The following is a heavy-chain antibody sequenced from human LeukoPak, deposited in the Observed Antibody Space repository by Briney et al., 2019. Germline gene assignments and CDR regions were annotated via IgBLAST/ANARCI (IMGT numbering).Heavy chain of an antibody. J-gene: IGHJ5*02. Sequence: GGSLRLSCAASGFSFSSFAMTWVRQAPGKGLEWVSSINGGHYPTYNADSVKGRFTISRDNSRNTLYLQMNSLRADDTAVYYCTKDPNGDYVGAFDPWGQGTLVTVSS. D-gene: IGHD4-17*01. CDR3: TKDPNGDYVGAFDP. CDR1: GFSFSSFA. V-gene: IGHV3-23*01. CDR2: INGGHYPT.